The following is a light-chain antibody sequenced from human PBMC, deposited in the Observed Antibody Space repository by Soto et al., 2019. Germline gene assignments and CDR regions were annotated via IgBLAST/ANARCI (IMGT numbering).Light chain of an antibody. CDR2: SNN. CDR3: AAWDDSLNVVV. V-gene: IGLV1-44*01. Sequence: QSVLTQPPSASGTPGQRVTISCSGSSPNIGSNTVNWYQQLPGTAPKLLIYSNNQRPSGVPDRFSGSKSGTSASLAISGLQPEDEADYYCAAWDDSLNVVVFGGGTKLTVL. J-gene: IGLJ2*01. CDR1: SPNIGSNT.